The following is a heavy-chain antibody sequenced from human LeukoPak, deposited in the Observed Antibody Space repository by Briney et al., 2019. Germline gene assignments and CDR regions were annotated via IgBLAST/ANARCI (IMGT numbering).Heavy chain of an antibody. D-gene: IGHD4-17*01. J-gene: IGHJ6*02. CDR3: AREDPQTTVPEGMDV. V-gene: IGHV4-38-2*02. Sequence: SETLSLTCTVSGYSISSGYYWGWIRQPPGKGLEWIGSIYHSGSTYYNPSLKSRVTISVDTSKNQFSLQLRSVTAADTAVYYCAREDPQTTVPEGMDVWGQGTKVTVSS. CDR2: IYHSGST. CDR1: GYSISSGYY.